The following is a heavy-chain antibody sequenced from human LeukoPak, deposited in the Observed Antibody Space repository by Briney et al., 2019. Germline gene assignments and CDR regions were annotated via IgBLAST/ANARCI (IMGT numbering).Heavy chain of an antibody. CDR2: IYSGGST. D-gene: IGHD3-22*01. V-gene: IGHV3-53*01. Sequence: GGSLRLSCAASGFTFSSNYMSWVRQAPGKGLEWVSVIYSGGSTYYADSVKGRFTISRDNSRNTLYLQMNSLRAEDTAVYYCARAPGYYDSEFDYWGQGTLVTVSS. CDR3: ARAPGYYDSEFDY. CDR1: GFTFSSNY. J-gene: IGHJ4*02.